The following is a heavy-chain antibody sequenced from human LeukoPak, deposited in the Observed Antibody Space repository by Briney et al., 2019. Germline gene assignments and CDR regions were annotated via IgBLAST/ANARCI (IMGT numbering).Heavy chain of an antibody. CDR1: GGSFSGYY. V-gene: IGHV4-34*01. J-gene: IGHJ3*02. CDR3: ATAQYYAFWSGYYTRDAFDI. Sequence: SETLSRNCGVYGGSFSGYYWIWIRQPPGKGLEWIGEINHSGSTKYNPSLNSRVTISIDKCKNQFSLKLSSGTAADTAIYYCATAQYYAFWSGYYTRDAFDIWGQGTMVTVSS. D-gene: IGHD3-3*01. CDR2: INHSGST.